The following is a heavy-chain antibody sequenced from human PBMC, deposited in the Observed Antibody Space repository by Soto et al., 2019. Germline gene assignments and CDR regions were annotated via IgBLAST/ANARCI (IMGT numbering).Heavy chain of an antibody. D-gene: IGHD6-13*01. Sequence: LRLSCVASGFNFDDYAMHWVRQAPGKGLEWVSSIGWKSGSITYADSVKGRFTISRDNAKNSLYLQMNSLRAEDTAVYYCARSSIAAAGTGWFDPWGQGTLVSVSS. CDR2: IGWKSGSI. CDR1: GFNFDDYA. CDR3: ARSSIAAAGTGWFDP. V-gene: IGHV3-9*01. J-gene: IGHJ5*02.